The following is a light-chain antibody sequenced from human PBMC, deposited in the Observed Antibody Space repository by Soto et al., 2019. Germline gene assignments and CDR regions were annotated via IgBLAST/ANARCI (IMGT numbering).Light chain of an antibody. Sequence: EIVLTQSPATLSLSPGERVTLSCRASQSVSSYLAWYQQKPGQAPRLLIYDPSYRAAGIPARFSGSGSGTDFTLTISSLEPEDFAVYYCQQRGNWPLTFGGGTKVEIK. CDR2: DPS. CDR3: QQRGNWPLT. J-gene: IGKJ4*01. CDR1: QSVSSY. V-gene: IGKV3-11*01.